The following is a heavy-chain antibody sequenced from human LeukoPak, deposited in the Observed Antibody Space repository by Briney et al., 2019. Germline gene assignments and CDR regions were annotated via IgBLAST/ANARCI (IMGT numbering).Heavy chain of an antibody. CDR1: GFTFSSYA. J-gene: IGHJ4*02. D-gene: IGHD1-26*01. CDR2: ISYDGSNK. V-gene: IGHV3-30-3*01. Sequence: GGSLRLSCAASGFTFSSYAMHWVRQAPGKGLEWVAVISYDGSNKYYADFVKGRFTISRDNSKNTLYLQMNSLRAEDTAVYYCAGDQWELPLDYWDQGTLVTVSS. CDR3: AGDQWELPLDY.